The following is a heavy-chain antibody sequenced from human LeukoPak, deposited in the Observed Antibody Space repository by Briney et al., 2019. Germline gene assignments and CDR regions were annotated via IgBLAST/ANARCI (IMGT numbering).Heavy chain of an antibody. CDR2: IYYSGST. D-gene: IGHD3-22*01. Sequence: PSGTLSLTCTVSGGSISSSNYYWGWIRQPPGKGLEWLGIIYYSGSTYYNPSLKSRVTISVDTSKNQFSLKLSSVTAADTAVYCCARGQDYYDTSGYAFDIWGQGTMVTVSS. CDR1: GGSISSSNYY. J-gene: IGHJ3*02. CDR3: ARGQDYYDTSGYAFDI. V-gene: IGHV4-39*01.